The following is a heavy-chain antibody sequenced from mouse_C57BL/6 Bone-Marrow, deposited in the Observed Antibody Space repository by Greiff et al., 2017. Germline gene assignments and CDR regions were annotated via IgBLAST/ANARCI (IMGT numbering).Heavy chain of an antibody. J-gene: IGHJ4*01. Sequence: VQLQQSGPELVKPGASVKISCKASGYAFSSSWMNWVKQRPGKGLEWIGRIYPGDGDTNYNGKFKGKATLTADKSSSTAYMQLSSLTSEDSAVYFCGIYYYPYYAMDYWGQGTSVTVSS. D-gene: IGHD1-1*01. CDR2: IYPGDGDT. CDR1: GYAFSSSW. CDR3: GIYYYPYYAMDY. V-gene: IGHV1-82*01.